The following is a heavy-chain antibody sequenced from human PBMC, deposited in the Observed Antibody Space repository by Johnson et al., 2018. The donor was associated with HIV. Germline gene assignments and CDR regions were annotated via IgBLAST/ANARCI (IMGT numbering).Heavy chain of an antibody. V-gene: IGHV3-30*02. CDR1: GFTFSSYG. CDR3: ATSYYYDSSYDAFDI. D-gene: IGHD3-22*01. CDR2: IRYDGSNK. J-gene: IGHJ3*02. Sequence: QVQLVESGGGVVQPGGSLRLSCAASGFTFSSYGMHWVRQAPGKGLEWVAFIRYDGSNKYYAESVKGRFAISRDNSKNTLYLQMKSLRAEDTAVYYCATSYYYDSSYDAFDIWGQGTMVTVSS.